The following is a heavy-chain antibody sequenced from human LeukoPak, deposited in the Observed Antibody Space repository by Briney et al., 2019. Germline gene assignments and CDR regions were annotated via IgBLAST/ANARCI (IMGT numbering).Heavy chain of an antibody. CDR2: ISGSSSHI. J-gene: IGHJ4*02. D-gene: IGHD3-22*01. V-gene: IGHV3-21*06. Sequence: GGSLRLSCVTSGFTFSIYSMNWVRQAPGKGLEWLSSISGSSSHIYYADSVKGRLTISRDNAENSLYLQMNSLRVEDTALYFCARVARNDYYDSSAFYSDYWGQGTLVTVSS. CDR1: GFTFSIYS. CDR3: ARVARNDYYDSSAFYSDY.